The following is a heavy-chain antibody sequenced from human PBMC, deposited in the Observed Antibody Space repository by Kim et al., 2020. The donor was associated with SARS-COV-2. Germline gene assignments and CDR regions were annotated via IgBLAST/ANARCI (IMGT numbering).Heavy chain of an antibody. V-gene: IGHV1-18*04. CDR1: GYTFTSYG. CDR2: ISAYNGNT. D-gene: IGHD3-3*01. CDR3: ARVGVGDFWSGYQRVDFDY. J-gene: IGHJ4*02. Sequence: ASVKVSCKASGYTFTSYGISWVRQAPGQGLEWMGWISAYNGNTNYAQKLQGRVTMTTDTSTSTAYMELRSLRSDDTAVYYCARVGVGDFWSGYQRVDFDYWGQGTLVTVSS.